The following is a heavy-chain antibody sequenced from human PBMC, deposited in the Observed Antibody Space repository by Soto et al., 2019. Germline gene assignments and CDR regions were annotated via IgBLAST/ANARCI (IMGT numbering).Heavy chain of an antibody. Sequence: GASVKVSCKASGGTFSSYAISWVRQAPGQGLEWMGGIIPIFGTANYAQKFQGRVTITADKSTSTAYMELSSLRSEDTAVYCCARGGGAAAGLGFLGFDPWGQGTLVTVSS. CDR3: ARGGGAAAGLGFLGFDP. V-gene: IGHV1-69*06. CDR2: IIPIFGTA. D-gene: IGHD6-13*01. J-gene: IGHJ5*02. CDR1: GGTFSSYA.